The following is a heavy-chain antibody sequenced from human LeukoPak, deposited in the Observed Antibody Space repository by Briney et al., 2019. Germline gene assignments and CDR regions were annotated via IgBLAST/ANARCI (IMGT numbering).Heavy chain of an antibody. CDR3: ASLSLVGATYFDY. D-gene: IGHD1-26*01. J-gene: IGHJ4*02. CDR2: IYTSGST. V-gene: IGHV4-4*07. Sequence: PSETLSLTCTVSGGSIGSYYWSWIRQPAGKGLEWIGRIYTSGSTNYNPSLKSRVTMSVDTSKNQFSLKLSSVTAADTAVYYCASLSLVGATYFDYWGQGTLVTVSS. CDR1: GGSIGSYY.